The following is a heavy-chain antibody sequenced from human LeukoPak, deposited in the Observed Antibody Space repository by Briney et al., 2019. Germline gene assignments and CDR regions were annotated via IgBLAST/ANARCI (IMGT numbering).Heavy chain of an antibody. V-gene: IGHV4-31*03. CDR1: GGSISSGGYY. J-gene: IGHJ6*03. CDR2: IYYSGST. CDR3: ARAYGSGSYYYYYYYYMDV. Sequence: SETLSLTCTVSGGSISSGGYYWSWIRQHPGKGLEWIGYIYYSGSTYYNPSLKSRVTISVDTSKNQFSLKLSSVTAADTAVYYCARAYGSGSYYYYYYYYMDVWGKETTVTVSS. D-gene: IGHD3-10*01.